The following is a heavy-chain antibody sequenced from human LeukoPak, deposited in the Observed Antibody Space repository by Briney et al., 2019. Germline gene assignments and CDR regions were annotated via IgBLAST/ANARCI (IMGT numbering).Heavy chain of an antibody. Sequence: ASVKVSCKASGYTFTSYDINWVRQATGQGLEWMGWMNTNSGNTGYAQKFQGRVTMTRDTSITTAYMELSSLRSEDTAAYYCARRASSGWYFDFWGQGALVTVSS. V-gene: IGHV1-8*01. CDR3: ARRASSGWYFDF. CDR2: MNTNSGNT. CDR1: GYTFTSYD. D-gene: IGHD6-19*01. J-gene: IGHJ4*02.